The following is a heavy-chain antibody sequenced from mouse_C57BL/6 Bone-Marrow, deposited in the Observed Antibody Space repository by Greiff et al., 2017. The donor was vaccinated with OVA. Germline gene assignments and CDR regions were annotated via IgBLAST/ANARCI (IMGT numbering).Heavy chain of an antibody. CDR2: IYPGDGDT. Sequence: VQLQQSGPELVKPGASVKISCKASGYAFSSSWMNWVKQRPGKGLEWIGRIYPGDGDTNYNGKFKGKATLTADKSSSTAYMQLSSLTSEDSAVYFCASNYLAWFAYWGQGTLVTVSA. J-gene: IGHJ3*01. CDR1: GYAFSSSW. D-gene: IGHD2-1*01. CDR3: ASNYLAWFAY. V-gene: IGHV1-82*01.